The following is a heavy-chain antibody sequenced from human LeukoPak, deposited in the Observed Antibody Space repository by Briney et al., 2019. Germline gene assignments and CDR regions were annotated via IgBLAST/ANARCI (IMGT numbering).Heavy chain of an antibody. CDR1: GFTFSSYW. Sequence: GGSLRLSCAASGFTFSSYWMSWVRQAPGKGLEWVANIKQDGSEKYYVDSVKGRFTISRDNAKNSLYLQMNSLRAEDTAVYYCARGCGYSPCYYYYYMDVWGKGTTVTVSS. V-gene: IGHV3-7*01. J-gene: IGHJ6*03. D-gene: IGHD3-22*01. CDR3: ARGCGYSPCYYYYYMDV. CDR2: IKQDGSEK.